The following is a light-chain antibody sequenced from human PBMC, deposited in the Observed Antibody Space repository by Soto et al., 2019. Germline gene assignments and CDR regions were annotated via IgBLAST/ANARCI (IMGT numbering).Light chain of an antibody. Sequence: EIVMTQSPATLSVSPGERATLSCRASQSVSGNLAWYQQKPGQAPRLLIYGASTRATGIPSRFSGSGSGTEFTLTISSLQSEDFAVYYCQQYSNWPWTFGQGTKVEIK. CDR3: QQYSNWPWT. CDR1: QSVSGN. J-gene: IGKJ1*01. V-gene: IGKV3-15*01. CDR2: GAS.